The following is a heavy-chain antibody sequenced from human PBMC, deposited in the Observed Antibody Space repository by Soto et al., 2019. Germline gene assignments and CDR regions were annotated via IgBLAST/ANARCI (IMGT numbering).Heavy chain of an antibody. CDR3: ARAGYCSGGTCFHGNCDY. D-gene: IGHD2-15*01. CDR2: INPNGGST. CDR1: GYTFTTYY. V-gene: IGHV1-46*01. Sequence: QVQLVQSGAEVKRPGASVKVSCKASGYTFTTYYMHWVRQAPGQGLEWLGIINPNGGSTTYAQKFQGRVTMTRDTSTSTVYLERSSLSSEDTAVYYCARAGYCSGGTCFHGNCDYWGQGTLVTVSA. J-gene: IGHJ4*02.